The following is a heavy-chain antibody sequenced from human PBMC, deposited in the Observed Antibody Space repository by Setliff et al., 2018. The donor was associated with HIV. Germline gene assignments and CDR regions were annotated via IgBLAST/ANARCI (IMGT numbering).Heavy chain of an antibody. CDR1: GMSFSGYH. J-gene: IGHJ2*01. Sequence: SETLSLTCAVYGMSFSGYHWSWIRQTPGEGLEWIAEITHAGSTQYNPSLKSRVTMSADTSKDQFFLKLKSVTAGDTALYYCARVGRERLVTSGRYFDLWGRGTLVTVSS. CDR3: ARVGRERLVTSGRYFDL. V-gene: IGHV4-34*01. CDR2: ITHAGST.